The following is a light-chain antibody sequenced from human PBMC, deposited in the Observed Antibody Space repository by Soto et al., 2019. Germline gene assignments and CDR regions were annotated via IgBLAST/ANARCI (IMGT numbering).Light chain of an antibody. Sequence: QAVLTQPASVSGSPGQSITIPCTGTSSDVGAYNYVSWYQQHPGKAPKLMIYEVSNRPSGVSNRFSGSKSGNTASLTISGLQAEDEGDYYCSSYTSGSTWVFGGGTKLTVL. J-gene: IGLJ3*02. CDR2: EVS. CDR3: SSYTSGSTWV. CDR1: SSDVGAYNY. V-gene: IGLV2-14*01.